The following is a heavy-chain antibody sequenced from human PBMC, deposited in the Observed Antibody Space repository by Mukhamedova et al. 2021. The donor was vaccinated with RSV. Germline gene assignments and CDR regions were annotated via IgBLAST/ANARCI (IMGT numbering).Heavy chain of an antibody. V-gene: IGHV3-48*02. D-gene: IGHD4-23*01. Sequence: FTISRDNAKNSLYLQMNSLRDEDTAVYYCASNPPYGGNDYWGQGTLVTVSS. CDR3: ASNPPYGGNDY. J-gene: IGHJ4*02.